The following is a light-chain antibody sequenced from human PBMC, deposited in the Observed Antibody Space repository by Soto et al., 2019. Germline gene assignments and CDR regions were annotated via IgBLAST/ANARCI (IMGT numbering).Light chain of an antibody. Sequence: QSALTQPAYVSGYPGQSITISCTGSNSDIGAYDYVSWYQQHPGKPPTLLIYEVTFRPSGVPNRFSGSKSGNTATLTISGLLTEDEADYYCGSYASATLIFGGGTKLTVL. CDR1: NSDIGAYDY. CDR2: EVT. CDR3: GSYASATLI. J-gene: IGLJ2*01. V-gene: IGLV2-14*01.